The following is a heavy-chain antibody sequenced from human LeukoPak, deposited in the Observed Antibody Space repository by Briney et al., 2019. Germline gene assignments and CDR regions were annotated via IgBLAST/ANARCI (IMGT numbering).Heavy chain of an antibody. CDR3: ARDNDILTGYPWFDP. D-gene: IGHD3-9*01. Sequence: SETLSLTCTVSGGSISSYYWSWIRQPPGKGLEWIGYIYYSGSTNYNPSLKSRVTISVDTSKNQFSLKLSSVTAADTAVYYCARDNDILTGYPWFDPWGQGTLVTVSS. CDR2: IYYSGST. V-gene: IGHV4-59*12. CDR1: GGSISSYY. J-gene: IGHJ5*02.